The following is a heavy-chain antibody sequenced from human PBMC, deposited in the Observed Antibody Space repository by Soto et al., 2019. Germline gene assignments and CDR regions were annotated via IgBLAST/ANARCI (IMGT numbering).Heavy chain of an antibody. CDR1: GYSFTGYG. J-gene: IGHJ4*02. Sequence: QVQLVQSGAEVKKPGASVNISCKASGYSFTGYGISWVRQAPGQGLEWMGWISGYNGHIDYAQKSQGRVIMTRDTSTNTAYVEMKCRGSHDPAKFYCARGLRWSPPDYWGQRSMVTVSS. CDR3: ARGLRWSPPDY. D-gene: IGHD2-15*01. V-gene: IGHV1-18*01. CDR2: ISGYNGHI.